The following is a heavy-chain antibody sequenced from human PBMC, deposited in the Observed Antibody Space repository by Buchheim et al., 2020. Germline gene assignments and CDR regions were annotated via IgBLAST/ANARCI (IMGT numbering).Heavy chain of an antibody. J-gene: IGHJ4*02. D-gene: IGHD3-3*01. CDR3: ARDLRNTYEFDY. V-gene: IGHV3-66*01. CDR1: GFSVSSKF. CDR2: IYSGGTT. Sequence: EVQLEESGGGLVQPGGSLRLSCAASGFSVSSKFMSWVRQAPGKGLEWVSVIYSGGTTYYADSVKGRFTISRDNSKNTLYLQMNSLRAEDTAVYYCARDLRNTYEFDYRGQGTL.